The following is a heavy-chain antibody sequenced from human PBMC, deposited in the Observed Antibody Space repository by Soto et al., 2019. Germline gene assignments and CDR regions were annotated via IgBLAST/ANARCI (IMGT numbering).Heavy chain of an antibody. Sequence: PSETLSLTCTVSGGSISSGDYYWSWIRQPPGKGLEWIGYIYYSGSTYYNPSLKSRVTISVDTSKNQFSLKLSSVTAADTAVYYCARVAAAGRDYYYYYGMDVWGQGTTVTVSS. CDR2: IYYSGST. CDR1: GGSISSGDYY. CDR3: ARVAAAGRDYYYYYGMDV. V-gene: IGHV4-30-4*01. J-gene: IGHJ6*02. D-gene: IGHD6-13*01.